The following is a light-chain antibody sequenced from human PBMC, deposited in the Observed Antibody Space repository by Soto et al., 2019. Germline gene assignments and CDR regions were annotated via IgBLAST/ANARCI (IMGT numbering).Light chain of an antibody. CDR1: SSNIGSNT. V-gene: IGLV1-44*01. Sequence: QPVLTQPPSASGTPGQRVTISCSGSSSNIGSNTVNWYQQVPGTAPTLLIYSNDQRPSGVPARFSGSKSGTSASLAISGLQSEDEADYYCAAWDDSLNGLGFGTGTKLTVL. CDR3: AAWDDSLNGLG. CDR2: SND. J-gene: IGLJ1*01.